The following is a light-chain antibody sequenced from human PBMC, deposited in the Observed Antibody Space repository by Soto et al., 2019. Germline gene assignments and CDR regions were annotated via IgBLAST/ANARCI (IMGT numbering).Light chain of an antibody. CDR1: QTIGKY. CDR3: QQSYSTPLS. J-gene: IGKJ4*01. Sequence: DIQMTQSPSSLSASVGDRVSITCRASQTIGKYVSWYQQRPGKAPKCLIYGAFSLQSGVPSRFSRSGSGTDFTLTISSLQPEDLATNYCQQSYSTPLSFGGGTKVEI. CDR2: GAF. V-gene: IGKV1-39*01.